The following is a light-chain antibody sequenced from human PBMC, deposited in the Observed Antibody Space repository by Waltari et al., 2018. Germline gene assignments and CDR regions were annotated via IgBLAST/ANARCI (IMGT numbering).Light chain of an antibody. CDR3: SSYTSSSTLVV. CDR2: EFS. J-gene: IGLJ2*01. V-gene: IGLV2-14*01. Sequence: QSALTQPASVSGYPGQSITISCTGTSRYVGGYNYVSWYQQHTGKAPKLMIYEFSKRPSGVSNRFSGSKSGNTASLTISGLQAEDEADYYCSSYTSSSTLVVFGGGTKLTVL. CDR1: SRYVGGYNY.